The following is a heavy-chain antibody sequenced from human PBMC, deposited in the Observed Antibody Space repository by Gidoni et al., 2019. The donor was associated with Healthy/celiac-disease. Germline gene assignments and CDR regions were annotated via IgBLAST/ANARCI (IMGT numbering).Heavy chain of an antibody. V-gene: IGHV4-59*01. CDR1: GGSISSYY. CDR2: IYYSGST. CDR3: ARSLPTDYYYYGMDG. J-gene: IGHJ6*02. Sequence: QLQLQESGPGLVKPSETLSLTCTVSGGSISSYYWSWIRQPPGKGLEWIGYIYYSGSTNYNPALKSRVTISVDTSKNQFSLKLSSVTAADTAVYYCARSLPTDYYYYGMDGWGQGTTVTVSS.